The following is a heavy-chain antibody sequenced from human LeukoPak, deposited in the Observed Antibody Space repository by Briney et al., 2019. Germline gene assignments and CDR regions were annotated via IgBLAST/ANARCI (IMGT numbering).Heavy chain of an antibody. Sequence: GGSLRLSCAASGFTFSSYAMHWVRQAPGKGLEWVAVTSYDGSNKYYADSVKGRFTISRDNSKNTLHLQMNSLRAEDTAVYYCARVGPAGTDDYWGQGTLVTVSS. CDR3: ARVGPAGTDDY. V-gene: IGHV3-30-3*01. CDR1: GFTFSSYA. D-gene: IGHD6-13*01. CDR2: TSYDGSNK. J-gene: IGHJ4*02.